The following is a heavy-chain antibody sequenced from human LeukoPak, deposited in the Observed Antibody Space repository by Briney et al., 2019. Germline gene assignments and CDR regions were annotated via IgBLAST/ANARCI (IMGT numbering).Heavy chain of an antibody. D-gene: IGHD3-22*01. CDR2: IYYSGST. CDR1: GGSISSSSYY. V-gene: IGHV4-39*01. CDR3: ARLGNYYDSSGYYYADFDY. J-gene: IGHJ4*02. Sequence: SETLSLTCTVSGGSISSSSYYWGWIRQPPGKGLEWIGSIYYSGSTYYNPSLKSRVTISVGTSKNQFSLKLSSVTAADTAVYYCARLGNYYDSSGYYYADFDYWGQGTLVTVSS.